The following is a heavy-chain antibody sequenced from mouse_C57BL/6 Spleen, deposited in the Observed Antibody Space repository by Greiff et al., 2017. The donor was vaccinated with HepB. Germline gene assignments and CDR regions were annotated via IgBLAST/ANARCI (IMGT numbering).Heavy chain of an antibody. Sequence: DVMLVESGGGLVQPGGSMKLSCVASGFTFSNYWMNWVRQSPEKGLEWVAQIRLKSDNYATHYAESVKGRFTISRDDSKSSVYLQMNNLRAEDTGIYYCTGQLRLRHYFDYWGQGTTLTVSS. CDR2: IRLKSDNYAT. D-gene: IGHD3-2*02. CDR1: GFTFSNYW. J-gene: IGHJ2*01. CDR3: TGQLRLRHYFDY. V-gene: IGHV6-3*01.